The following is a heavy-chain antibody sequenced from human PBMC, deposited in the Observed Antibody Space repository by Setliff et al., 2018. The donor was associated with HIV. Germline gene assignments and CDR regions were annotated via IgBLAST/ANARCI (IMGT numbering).Heavy chain of an antibody. Sequence: SVKVSCKASGGTFNNLAISWVRRAPGQGLEWMGGFIPFFGTTNYAQKFQGRASFTADASTNTAYMELSSLRSEDTAVFYCGRGKHYSSGSPPLYDSWGQGTLVTVSS. CDR1: GGTFNNLA. J-gene: IGHJ4*02. CDR3: GRGKHYSSGSPPLYDS. CDR2: FIPFFGTT. V-gene: IGHV1-69*13. D-gene: IGHD3-10*01.